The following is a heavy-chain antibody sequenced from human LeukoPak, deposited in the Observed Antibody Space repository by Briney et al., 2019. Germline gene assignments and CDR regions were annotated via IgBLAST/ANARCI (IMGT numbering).Heavy chain of an antibody. D-gene: IGHD5-18*01. Sequence: GGSLRLSCTGSGFTFGDHAMSWVRQAPGKGLEWVGFIRSKAYRGTTEYAASVEGRFTISRDDSASIAYLQMNSLRTEDTAVYYCARGPIQLWIHNATDVWGQGTTVTVSS. CDR2: IRSKAYRGTT. CDR1: GFTFGDHA. J-gene: IGHJ6*02. CDR3: ARGPIQLWIHNATDV. V-gene: IGHV3-49*04.